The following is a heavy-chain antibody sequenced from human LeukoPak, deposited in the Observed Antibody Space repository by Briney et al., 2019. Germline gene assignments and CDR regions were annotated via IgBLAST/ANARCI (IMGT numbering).Heavy chain of an antibody. CDR2: IYYSGST. CDR1: GGSISSGGYY. J-gene: IGHJ3*02. V-gene: IGHV4-31*03. D-gene: IGHD2-15*01. Sequence: PSETLSLTCTASGGSISSGGYYWSWIRQHPGKGLEWIGYIYYSGSTYYNPSLKSRVTISVDTSKNQFSLKLSSVTAADTAVYYCARFSDRYCSGGSCYSGSHDAFDIWGQGTMVTVSS. CDR3: ARFSDRYCSGGSCYSGSHDAFDI.